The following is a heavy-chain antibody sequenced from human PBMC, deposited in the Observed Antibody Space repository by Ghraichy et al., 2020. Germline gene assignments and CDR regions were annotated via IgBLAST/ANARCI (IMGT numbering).Heavy chain of an antibody. J-gene: IGHJ3*02. D-gene: IGHD2-21*01. CDR1: GFTFSSYA. Sequence: GGSLRLSCAASGFTFSSYAMSWVRQAPGKGLEWVSAISGSGGSTYYADSVKGRFTISRDNSKNTLYLQMNSLRAEDTAVYYCAKDRDRHIVGGGNAFDIWGQGTMVTVSS. CDR3: AKDRDRHIVGGGNAFDI. CDR2: ISGSGGST. V-gene: IGHV3-23*01.